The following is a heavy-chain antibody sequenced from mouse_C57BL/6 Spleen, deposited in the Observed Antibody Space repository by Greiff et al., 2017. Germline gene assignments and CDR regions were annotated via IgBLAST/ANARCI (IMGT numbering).Heavy chain of an antibody. CDR1: GYTFTSYW. CDR3: ARDYYGSGPWFAY. CDR2: IDPSDSET. D-gene: IGHD1-1*01. Sequence: QVQLKQPGAELVRPGSSVKLSCKASGYTFTSYWMHWVKQRPIQGLEWIGNIDPSDSETHYNQKFKDKATLTVDKSSSTAYMQLSSLTSEDSAFYYCARDYYGSGPWFAYWRQGTLVTVAA. J-gene: IGHJ3*01. V-gene: IGHV1-52*01.